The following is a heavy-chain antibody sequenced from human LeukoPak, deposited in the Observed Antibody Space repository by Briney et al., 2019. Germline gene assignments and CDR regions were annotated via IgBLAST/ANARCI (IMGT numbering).Heavy chain of an antibody. D-gene: IGHD3-22*01. V-gene: IGHV3-23*01. CDR3: AKVGYYYDSSGYYYFPS. J-gene: IGHJ5*02. CDR1: GFTFSSYA. Sequence: PGGSLRLSCAASGFTFSSYAMSWVRRAPGKGLEWVSAISGSGGSTYYADSVKGRFTISRDNSKNTLYLQMNSLRAEDTAVYYCAKVGYYYDSSGYYYFPSWGQGTLVTVSS. CDR2: ISGSGGST.